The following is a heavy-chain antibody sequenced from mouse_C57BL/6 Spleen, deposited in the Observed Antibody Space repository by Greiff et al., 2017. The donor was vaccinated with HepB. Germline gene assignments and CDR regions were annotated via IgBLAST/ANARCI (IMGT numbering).Heavy chain of an antibody. CDR1: GYTFTSYW. D-gene: IGHD2-5*01. CDR2: IDPSDSET. J-gene: IGHJ2*01. Sequence: VQLQQPGAELVRPGSSVKLSCKASGYTFTSYWMHWVKQRPIQGLEWIGNIDPSDSETHYNQKFKDKATLTVDKSSSTAYMQLSSLTSEDSAVYYCARSGYSNYVFDYWGQGTTLTVSS. CDR3: ARSGYSNYVFDY. V-gene: IGHV1-52*01.